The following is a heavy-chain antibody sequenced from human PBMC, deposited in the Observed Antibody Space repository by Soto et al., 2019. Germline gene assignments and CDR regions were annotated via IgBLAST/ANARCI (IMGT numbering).Heavy chain of an antibody. Sequence: SETLSLTCTVSGGSISGGGYYWSWIGQHPGKGLEWIGYIYYSGSTYYNPSLKSRVTISVDTSKNQFSLKLSSVTAADTAVYYCARAIVVVPGGRAFDIWGQGTVVTVSS. CDR2: IYYSGST. CDR3: ARAIVVVPGGRAFDI. CDR1: GGSISGGGYY. J-gene: IGHJ3*02. V-gene: IGHV4-31*03. D-gene: IGHD2-2*01.